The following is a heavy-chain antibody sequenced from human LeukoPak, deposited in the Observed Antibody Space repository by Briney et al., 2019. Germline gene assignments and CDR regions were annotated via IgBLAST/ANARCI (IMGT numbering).Heavy chain of an antibody. V-gene: IGHV1-2*02. CDR1: GYTFTAYY. J-gene: IGHJ3*02. CDR2: INPNSGGT. D-gene: IGHD3-3*01. CDR3: ARADLEWLSSAFDI. Sequence: ASVKVSCKASGYTFTAYYIHWVRQAPGQGLEWMGWINPNSGGTNYAQKFQGRVTMTRDTSISTAYMELSRLRSDDTAVYYCARADLEWLSSAFDIWGQGTMITVSS.